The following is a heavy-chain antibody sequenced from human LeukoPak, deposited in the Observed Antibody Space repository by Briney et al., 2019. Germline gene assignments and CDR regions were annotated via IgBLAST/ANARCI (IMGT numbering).Heavy chain of an antibody. D-gene: IGHD6-13*01. V-gene: IGHV3-20*04. CDR3: ARDIRIAGI. CDR2: ITWNGGST. J-gene: IGHJ3*02. CDR1: GFISDDYG. Sequence: TGGSLRLSCAASGFISDDYGMSWVRQAPGRGLEWVSVITWNGGSTSYADSVKGRFTISRDNAKNSLYLQMDSLRDEDTAVYYCARDIRIAGIWGQGTMVTVSS.